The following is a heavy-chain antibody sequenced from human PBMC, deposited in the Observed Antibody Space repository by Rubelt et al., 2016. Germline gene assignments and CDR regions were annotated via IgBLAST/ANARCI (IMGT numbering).Heavy chain of an antibody. J-gene: IGHJ4*02. Sequence: QVQLQQGGAGLLKPSETLSLTCAVYGGSFSGYYWSWIRQPPGKGLEWIGEINHSGSTNYNPSLKSRVTISVDTSKNQFSLKLSSVTAADTAVYYCATTGGNGGDFDYWGQGTLVTVSS. D-gene: IGHD4-23*01. CDR2: INHSGST. V-gene: IGHV4-34*02. CDR3: ATTGGNGGDFDY. CDR1: GGSFSGYY.